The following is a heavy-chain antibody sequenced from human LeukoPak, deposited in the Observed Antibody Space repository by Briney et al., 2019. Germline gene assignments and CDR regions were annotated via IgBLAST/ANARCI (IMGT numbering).Heavy chain of an antibody. V-gene: IGHV4-59*08. D-gene: IGHD2-2*01. Sequence: PSETLSLTCTVSGGSISSYYWSWIRQPPGKGLEWIGYIYYSGSTNYNPSLKSRVTISVDTSKNQFSLKLSSVTAADTAVYYCARHKTETSGYFDYWGQGTLVTVSS. CDR3: ARHKTETSGYFDY. CDR1: GGSISSYY. CDR2: IYYSGST. J-gene: IGHJ4*02.